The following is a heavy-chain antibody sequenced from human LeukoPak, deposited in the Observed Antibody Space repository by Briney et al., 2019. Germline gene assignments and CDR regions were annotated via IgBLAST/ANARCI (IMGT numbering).Heavy chain of an antibody. Sequence: GGSLRLSCAASGFTFSSYAMHWVRQAPGKGLEWVAVISYDGSNKYYADSVKGRFTISRDNSKNTLYLQMNSLRAEDTAVYYCARETLNFWSGYYPRYYYYYYTDVWGKGTTVTVSS. J-gene: IGHJ6*03. D-gene: IGHD3-3*01. V-gene: IGHV3-30*04. CDR2: ISYDGSNK. CDR1: GFTFSSYA. CDR3: ARETLNFWSGYYPRYYYYYYTDV.